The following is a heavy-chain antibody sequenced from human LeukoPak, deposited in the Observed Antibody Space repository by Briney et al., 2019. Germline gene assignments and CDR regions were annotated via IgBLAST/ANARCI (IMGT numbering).Heavy chain of an antibody. CDR3: ASLKRGRGYKDV. D-gene: IGHD5-12*01. CDR2: INHSGST. J-gene: IGHJ6*04. CDR1: GYSITSGYY. Sequence: SETLSLTCTVSGYSITSGYYWGWIRQPPGKGLEWIGEINHSGSTNYNPSLKSRVTISVDTSKNQFSLKLSSVTAADTAVYYCASLKRGRGYKDVWGKGTTVTISS. V-gene: IGHV4-38-2*02.